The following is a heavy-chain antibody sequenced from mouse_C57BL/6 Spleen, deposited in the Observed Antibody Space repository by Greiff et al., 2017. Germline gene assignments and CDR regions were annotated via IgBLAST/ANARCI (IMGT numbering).Heavy chain of an antibody. CDR1: GFSLTSYG. CDR3: ASGTAQAPFAY. J-gene: IGHJ3*01. Sequence: VQLQESGPGLVAPSQSLSITCTVSGFSLTSYGVDWVRQSPGKGLEWLGVIWGVGSTNYNSALKSRLSSSKDNSKSQVFLKMNSLQTDDTAMYYGASGTAQAPFAYWGQGTLVTVSA. D-gene: IGHD3-2*02. CDR2: IWGVGST. V-gene: IGHV2-6*01.